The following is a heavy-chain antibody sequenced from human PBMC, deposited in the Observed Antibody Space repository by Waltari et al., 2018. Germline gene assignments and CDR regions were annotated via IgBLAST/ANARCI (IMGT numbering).Heavy chain of an antibody. V-gene: IGHV4-34*01. D-gene: IGHD6-13*01. CDR3: ARGPLIAGDAFDI. Sequence: QVQLQQWGAGLLKPSETLSLTCAVYGGSFSGYYWSWIRQPPGKGLEWIGEINHSGSTNYNPSLKSRVTISVDTSKNQFSLKLSSVTAADTAVYYCARGPLIAGDAFDIWGQGTMVTVSS. CDR2: INHSGST. J-gene: IGHJ3*02. CDR1: GGSFSGYY.